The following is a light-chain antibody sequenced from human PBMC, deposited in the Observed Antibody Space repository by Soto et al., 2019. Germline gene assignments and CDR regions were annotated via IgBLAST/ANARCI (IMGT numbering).Light chain of an antibody. V-gene: IGLV2-14*01. CDR2: EVT. Sequence: QSVLTQPASVSGSPGQSITISCTGTSGDIGSYNRVSWYQQHPGKAPKLIIYEVTDRPSGVSNRFSGSKSGNTASLTISGLQAEDEAEYYCSSYTSINTMACVFGTGTKV. CDR1: SGDIGSYNR. CDR3: SSYTSINTMACV. J-gene: IGLJ1*01.